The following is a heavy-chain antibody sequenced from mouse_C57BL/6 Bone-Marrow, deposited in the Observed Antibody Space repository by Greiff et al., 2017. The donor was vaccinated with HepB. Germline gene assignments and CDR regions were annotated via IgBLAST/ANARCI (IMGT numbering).Heavy chain of an antibody. CDR2: IDPSDSYT. D-gene: IGHD2-4*01. Sequence: VQLQQPGAELVMPGASVKLSCKASGYTFTSYWMHWVKQRPGQGLEWIGEIDPSDSYTNYNQKFKGKSTLTVDKSSSTAYMPLSSLTSEDSAVYYCARSGDYDRGAMDYWGQGTSVTVSS. CDR1: GYTFTSYW. V-gene: IGHV1-69*01. CDR3: ARSGDYDRGAMDY. J-gene: IGHJ4*01.